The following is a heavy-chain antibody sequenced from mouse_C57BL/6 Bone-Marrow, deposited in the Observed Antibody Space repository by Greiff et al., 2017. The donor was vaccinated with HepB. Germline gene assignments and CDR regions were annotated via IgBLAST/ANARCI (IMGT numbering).Heavy chain of an antibody. CDR3: ARDRLLPFAY. V-gene: IGHV5-4*01. D-gene: IGHD2-3*01. Sequence: EVQRVESGGGLVKPGGSLKLSCAASGFTFSSYAMSWVRQTPEKRLEWVATISDGGSYTYYPDNVKGRFTISRDNAKNNLYLQMSHLKSEDTAMYYCARDRLLPFAYWGQGTLVTVSA. CDR2: ISDGGSYT. CDR1: GFTFSSYA. J-gene: IGHJ3*01.